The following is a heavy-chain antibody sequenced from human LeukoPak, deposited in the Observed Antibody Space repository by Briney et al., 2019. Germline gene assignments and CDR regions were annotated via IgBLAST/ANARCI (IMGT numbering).Heavy chain of an antibody. Sequence: AGASLTLSCAASGFTFNNYAMSWVRQAPGKGLEWVSAISTTGGSTYYAASVKGRFTISRHNTKNTLSPQMDSLRVKDTAVYYCAKDCATVETPKGYYFDSWGKGTLVTVSS. CDR3: AKDCATVETPKGYYFDS. CDR1: GFTFNNYA. V-gene: IGHV3-23*01. D-gene: IGHD4-23*01. J-gene: IGHJ4*02. CDR2: ISTTGGST.